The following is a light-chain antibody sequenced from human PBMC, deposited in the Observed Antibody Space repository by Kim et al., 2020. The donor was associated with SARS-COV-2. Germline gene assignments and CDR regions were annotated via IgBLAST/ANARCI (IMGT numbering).Light chain of an antibody. CDR1: QTISNY. CDR2: GVS. J-gene: IGKJ2*01. Sequence: DIQMTQSPSSLSASVGDRVTITCRTSQTISNYLNWYQQKPGKAPKLLIYGVSSLQSGVPSRLSGSGSGTDFTLTITSLQPEDFATYYCQQSYSTPQYTFGQGTKLEI. CDR3: QQSYSTPQYT. V-gene: IGKV1-39*01.